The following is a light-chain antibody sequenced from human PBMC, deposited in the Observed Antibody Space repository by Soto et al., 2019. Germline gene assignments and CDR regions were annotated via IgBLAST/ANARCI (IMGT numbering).Light chain of an antibody. CDR1: QSVSSNF. CDR3: QQYGGSPPVT. J-gene: IGKJ5*01. Sequence: VLTQSPGTLSLSPGERATLSCRASQSVSSNFLAWYQHKPGQAPRVLIYGASSRATGIPDRFSGSGSGPDFTLTISRLEPEDFAVYYCQQYGGSPPVTFGQGTRLEIK. CDR2: GAS. V-gene: IGKV3-20*01.